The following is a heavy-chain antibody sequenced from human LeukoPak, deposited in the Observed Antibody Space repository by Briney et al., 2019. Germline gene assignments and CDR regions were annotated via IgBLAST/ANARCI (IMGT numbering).Heavy chain of an antibody. Sequence: GGSLRLSCAASGFPFSSYEMNWVRKAPGKGLECVSFISTSDTIIYYAGSVKGRFTISRDNAKNSLYLQMNSLRAEDTAVYYCARDNKVVVGTHAFDIWGQGTMVTVSS. V-gene: IGHV3-48*03. CDR2: ISTSDTII. CDR3: ARDNKVVVGTHAFDI. J-gene: IGHJ3*02. CDR1: GFPFSSYE. D-gene: IGHD3-22*01.